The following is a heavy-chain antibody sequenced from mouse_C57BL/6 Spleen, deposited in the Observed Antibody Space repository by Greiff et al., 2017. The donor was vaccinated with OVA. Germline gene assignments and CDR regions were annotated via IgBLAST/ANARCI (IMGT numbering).Heavy chain of an antibody. Sequence: EVQGVESGGGLVKPGGSLKLSCAASGFTFSDYGMHWVRQAPEKGLEWVVYISSGSSTIYYADTVKGRFTISRDNAKNTLFLQMTSLGSEDTAMYCCARENFLGPFAYWGQGTLVTVSA. V-gene: IGHV5-17*01. CDR2: ISSGSSTI. D-gene: IGHD4-1*01. J-gene: IGHJ3*01. CDR3: ARENFLGPFAY. CDR1: GFTFSDYG.